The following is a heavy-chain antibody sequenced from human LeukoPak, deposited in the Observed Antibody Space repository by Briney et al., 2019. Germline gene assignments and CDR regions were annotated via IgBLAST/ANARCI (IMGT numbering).Heavy chain of an antibody. CDR3: ARLVTTYYYYYMDV. CDR2: ISPSGGST. Sequence: GASVKVSCKAFGYTFTGYWMHWVRQAPGQGPEWMGVISPSGGSTIYAQKFKGRVTMTRDTSISTAYMELSRLRSDDTAVYYCARLVTTYYYYYMDVWGKGTTVTIS. V-gene: IGHV1-2*02. D-gene: IGHD1-14*01. CDR1: GYTFTGYW. J-gene: IGHJ6*03.